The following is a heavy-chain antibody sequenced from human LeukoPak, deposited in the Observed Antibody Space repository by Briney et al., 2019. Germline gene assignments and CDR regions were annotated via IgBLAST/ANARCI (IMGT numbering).Heavy chain of an antibody. CDR2: ISGSGGST. V-gene: IGHV3-23*01. Sequence: GGSLRLSCAASGFTFSSYAVSWVRQAPGKGLEWVSAISGSGGSTYYADSVKGRFTISRDNSKNTLYLQMNSLRAEDTAVYYCAKDHIPSGWYIVYYFDYWGQGTLVTVSS. D-gene: IGHD6-19*01. J-gene: IGHJ4*02. CDR1: GFTFSSYA. CDR3: AKDHIPSGWYIVYYFDY.